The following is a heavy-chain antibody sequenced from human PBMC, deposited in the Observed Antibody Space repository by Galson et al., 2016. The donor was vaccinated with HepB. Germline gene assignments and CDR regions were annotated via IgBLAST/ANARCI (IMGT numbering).Heavy chain of an antibody. CDR3: AREGGCSGGRCHNAAFDI. V-gene: IGHV3-13*01. J-gene: IGHJ3*02. CDR1: GFTFSNYD. Sequence: SLRLSCAASGFTFSNYDMHWVRQATGKGLEWVSAIGAAGDTYYPGSVKGRFTISRENANNSLYLHMNSRRAGDTAVYYCAREGGCSGGRCHNAAFDIWGQGTMVTVSS. CDR2: IGAAGDT. D-gene: IGHD2-15*01.